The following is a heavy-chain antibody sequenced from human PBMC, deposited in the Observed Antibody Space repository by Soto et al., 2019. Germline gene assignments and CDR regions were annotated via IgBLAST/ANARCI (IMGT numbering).Heavy chain of an antibody. D-gene: IGHD3-10*01. CDR1: GFTFSSYW. V-gene: IGHV3-7*05. Sequence: EVQLVESGGGLVQPGGSLRLSCAASGFTFSSYWMSWVRQAPGKGLEWVANIKQDGSEKYYVDSVKGRFTISRDNAKNSLYLQMNSLRAEDTAVYYCASYGSGRPNWFDPWGQGTLVTVSS. J-gene: IGHJ5*02. CDR3: ASYGSGRPNWFDP. CDR2: IKQDGSEK.